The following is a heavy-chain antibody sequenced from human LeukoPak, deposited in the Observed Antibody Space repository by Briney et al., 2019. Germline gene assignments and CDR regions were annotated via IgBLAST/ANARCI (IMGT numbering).Heavy chain of an antibody. D-gene: IGHD6-6*01. J-gene: IGHJ3*02. CDR1: GYTFTSYG. V-gene: IGHV1-18*01. CDR2: ISAYNGNT. CDR3: ARASLPENAFDI. Sequence: ASVKVSCTASGYTFTSYGISWVRQAPGQGLEWMGWISAYNGNTNYAQKLQGRVTMTTDTSTSTAYMELRSLRSDDTAVYYCARASLPENAFDIWGQGTMVTVSS.